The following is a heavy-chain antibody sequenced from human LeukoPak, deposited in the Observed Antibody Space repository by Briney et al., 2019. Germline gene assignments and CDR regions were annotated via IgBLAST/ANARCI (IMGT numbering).Heavy chain of an antibody. CDR1: GFTFSSYS. D-gene: IGHD2-15*01. CDR3: AKAPGYCSGGSCPDAFDI. V-gene: IGHV3-23*01. CDR2: ISGSGGST. J-gene: IGHJ3*02. Sequence: PGGSLRLSCAGSGFTFSSYSMNWIRQAPGKGLEWVSAISGSGGSTYYADSVKGRFTISRDNSKNTLYLQMNSLRAEDTAVYYCAKAPGYCSGGSCPDAFDIWGQGTMVTVSS.